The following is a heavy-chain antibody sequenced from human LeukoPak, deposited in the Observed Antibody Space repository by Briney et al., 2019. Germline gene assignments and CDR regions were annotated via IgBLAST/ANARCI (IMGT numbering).Heavy chain of an antibody. Sequence: ASVKVSCKASRYAFTSYALNWVRQAPGQGLEWMGWINAKTGNPTYAQGFTGRFVFSLDTSVRTAYLQISSLKAEDTAVYYCAREGFGKLAQAFDYWGQGTLVTVSS. V-gene: IGHV7-4-1*02. J-gene: IGHJ4*02. CDR3: AREGFGKLAQAFDY. D-gene: IGHD3-10*01. CDR2: INAKTGNP. CDR1: RYAFTSYA.